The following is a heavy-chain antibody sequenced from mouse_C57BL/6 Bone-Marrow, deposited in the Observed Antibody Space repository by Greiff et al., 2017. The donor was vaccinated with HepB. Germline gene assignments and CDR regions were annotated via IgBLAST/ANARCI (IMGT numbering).Heavy chain of an antibody. CDR2: IRSKSSNYAT. J-gene: IGHJ4*01. CDR3: VREMYYGSSYAMDY. D-gene: IGHD1-1*01. V-gene: IGHV10-3*01. CDR1: GFTFNTYA. Sequence: EVQLQQSGGGLVQPQGSLKLSCAASGFTFNTYAMHWVRQAPGKGLEWVARIRSKSSNYATYYADSVKDRFTISRDDSQSMLYLQMNNLKTEDTAMYYGVREMYYGSSYAMDYWGQGTSVTVSS.